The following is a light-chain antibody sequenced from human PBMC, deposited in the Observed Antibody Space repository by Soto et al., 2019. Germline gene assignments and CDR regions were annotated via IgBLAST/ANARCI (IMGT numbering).Light chain of an antibody. CDR1: QTISRNY. CDR2: GAS. CDR3: QQYGTSPLT. J-gene: IGKJ1*01. V-gene: IGKV3-20*01. Sequence: EVVLTQSPGTLSLSPGERATLSCTASQTISRNYLAWYQQKPGQAPRILISGASSRATGIPDRFSGSASGRDCTHTISRLEAEDFARDYCQQYGTSPLTFGQGNKVEI.